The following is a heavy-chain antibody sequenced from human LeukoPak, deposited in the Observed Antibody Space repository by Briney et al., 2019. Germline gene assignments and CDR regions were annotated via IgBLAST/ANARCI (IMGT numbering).Heavy chain of an antibody. J-gene: IGHJ6*02. CDR3: VKDRGGSPFYGMDV. D-gene: IGHD1-26*01. CDR2: ISGSGGAGT. CDR1: GFTFSSYA. V-gene: IGHV3-23*01. Sequence: TGGSLRLSCAASGFTFSSYAMSWVRQAPGKGLEWVSTISGSGGAGTYYADSVKGRFTISRDNSKNTLYLPMNSLRAEDTAVYYCVKDRGGSPFYGMDVWGQGTMVTV.